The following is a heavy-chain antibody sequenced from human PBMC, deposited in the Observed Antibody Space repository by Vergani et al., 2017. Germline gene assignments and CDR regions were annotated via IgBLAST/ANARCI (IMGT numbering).Heavy chain of an antibody. Sequence: QVQLQQWGAGLLKPSETLSLTCAVYGGSFSGYYWSWIRQPPGKGLEWIGEINHSGKTNYNQPLKSRVTISVDTSKHQFSLKLSPVTAADTAVYYCARGLTRPGHRLNWNYGTGAPKVGYYYYYYMDVWGRGTTVTVSS. J-gene: IGHJ6*03. D-gene: IGHD1-7*01. CDR2: INHSGKT. V-gene: IGHV4-34*01. CDR1: GGSFSGYY. CDR3: ARGLTRPGHRLNWNYGTGAPKVGYYYYYYMDV.